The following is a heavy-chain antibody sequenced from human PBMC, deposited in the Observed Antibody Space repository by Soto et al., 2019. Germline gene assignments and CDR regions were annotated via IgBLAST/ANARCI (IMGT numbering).Heavy chain of an antibody. V-gene: IGHV1-69*02. D-gene: IGHD6-13*01. CDR2: IIPILGIA. CDR3: ARGVYSSSWYKYYFDY. CDR1: GGTFSSYT. J-gene: IGHJ4*02. Sequence: QVQLVQSGAEVKKPGSSVKVSCKASGGTFSSYTISWVRQAPGQVLEWMGRIIPILGIANYAQKFQGRVTITADKSTSTAYMELSSLRSEDTAVYYCARGVYSSSWYKYYFDYWGQGTLVTVSS.